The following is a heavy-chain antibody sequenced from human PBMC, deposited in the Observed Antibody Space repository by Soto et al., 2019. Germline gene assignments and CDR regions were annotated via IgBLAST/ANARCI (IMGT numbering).Heavy chain of an antibody. CDR3: ARDLIVPAATQYYYYGMDV. CDR2: IYYSGST. V-gene: IGHV4-31*03. D-gene: IGHD2-2*01. J-gene: IGHJ6*02. CDR1: GGSISSGGYY. Sequence: SETLSLTFTVSGGSISSGGYYWSCIREHPGKGLESIGYIYYSGSTYYNPSLKIRFTISVDTSKNQFSLKLRSVTAEDTAVYHCARDLIVPAATQYYYYGMDVSGQGTTVTV.